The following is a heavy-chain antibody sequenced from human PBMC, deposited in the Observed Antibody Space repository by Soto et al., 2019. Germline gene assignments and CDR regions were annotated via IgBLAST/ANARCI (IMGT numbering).Heavy chain of an antibody. D-gene: IGHD3-22*01. V-gene: IGHV3-30-3*01. CDR2: ISYDGSNK. CDR3: ASDSSGYSSLYYYYGMDV. CDR1: GFTFSSYA. Sequence: GGSLRLSCAASGFTFSSYAMHWVRQALGKGLEWVAVISYDGSNKYYADSVKGRFTISRDNSKNTLYLQMNSLRAEDTAVYYCASDSSGYSSLYYYYGMDVWGQGTTVTVSS. J-gene: IGHJ6*02.